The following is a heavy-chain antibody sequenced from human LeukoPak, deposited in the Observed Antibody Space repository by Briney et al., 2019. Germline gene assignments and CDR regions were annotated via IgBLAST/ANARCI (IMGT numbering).Heavy chain of an antibody. CDR2: IIPIFGAA. CDR1: GGTFSNYA. CDR3: ASPSSSSIPNYYYFYMDV. D-gene: IGHD6-6*01. J-gene: IGHJ6*03. Sequence: ASVKVSCKASGGTFSNYAINWVRQAPGQGLEWMGGIIPIFGAANYAQKFQGRVTITTDESTSTAYMELSSLRSEDTAVYYCASPSSSSIPNYYYFYMDVWGKGTTVTVSS. V-gene: IGHV1-69*05.